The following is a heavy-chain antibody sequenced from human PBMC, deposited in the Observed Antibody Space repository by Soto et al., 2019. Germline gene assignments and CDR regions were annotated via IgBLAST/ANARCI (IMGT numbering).Heavy chain of an antibody. CDR2: ISAYNGNT. V-gene: IGHV1-18*01. J-gene: IGHJ5*02. Sequence: ASVKVSCKASGYTLTSYGISWVRQAPGQGLEWMGWISAYNGNTNYAQKLQGRVTMTTDTSTSTAYMELRSLRSDDTAVYYCARGASETGYYDSSGYFAGFDPCGQGTLVTVSS. D-gene: IGHD3-22*01. CDR3: ARGASETGYYDSSGYFAGFDP. CDR1: GYTLTSYG.